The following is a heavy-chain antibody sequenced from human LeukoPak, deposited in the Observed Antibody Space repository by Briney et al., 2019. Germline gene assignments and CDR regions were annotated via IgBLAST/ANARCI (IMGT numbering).Heavy chain of an antibody. CDR3: ARVRGIAVAGTPYYYYYGMDV. J-gene: IGHJ6*02. CDR1: GFTLSSYW. D-gene: IGHD6-19*01. V-gene: IGHV3-7*01. CDR2: IKQDGSEK. Sequence: GGSLRLSCAASGFTLSSYWMSWVRQAPGKGLEWVANIKQDGSEKYYVDSVKGRFTISRDNAKNSLYLQMNSLRAEDTAVYCCARVRGIAVAGTPYYYYYGMDVWGQGTTVTVSS.